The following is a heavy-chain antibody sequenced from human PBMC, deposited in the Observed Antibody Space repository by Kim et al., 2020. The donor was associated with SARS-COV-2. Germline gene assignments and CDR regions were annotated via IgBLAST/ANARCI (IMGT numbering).Heavy chain of an antibody. D-gene: IGHD6-19*01. J-gene: IGHJ6*02. Sequence: DSVKGRYTSSRDNSTTTLYLQMNSLRAEDTAVYYCARDKDSSGWYYGMDVWGQGTTVTVSS. CDR3: ARDKDSSGWYYGMDV. V-gene: IGHV3-66*01.